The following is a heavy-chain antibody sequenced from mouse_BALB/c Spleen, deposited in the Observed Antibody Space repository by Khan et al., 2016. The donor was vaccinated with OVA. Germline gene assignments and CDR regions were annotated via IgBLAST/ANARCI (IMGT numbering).Heavy chain of an antibody. J-gene: IGHJ2*01. D-gene: IGHD1-1*01. CDR1: GYSITSDYA. CDR2: ISYSGST. Sequence: VQLKESGPGLVKPSQSLSLTCTVTGYSITSDYAWNWIRQFPGNKLEWMGYISYSGSTSYNPSLKSRISITRDTSKNQFFLQLNSVTTEDTATYYCARDYGSSYNYLDYWWEDTTPTVSS. CDR3: ARDYGSSYNYLDY. V-gene: IGHV3-2*02.